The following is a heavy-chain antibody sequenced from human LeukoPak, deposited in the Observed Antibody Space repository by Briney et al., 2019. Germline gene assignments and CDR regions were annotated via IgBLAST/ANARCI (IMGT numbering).Heavy chain of an antibody. D-gene: IGHD3-3*01. CDR2: ISGSGGST. Sequence: ETLSLTCTVSGYSISSGYYWGWIRQTPGKGLEWVSAISGSGGSTYYADSVKGRFTISRDNSKNTLYLQMNSLRAEDTAVYYCAKDQGSGYYFDAFDIWGQGTMVTVSS. CDR3: AKDQGSGYYFDAFDI. V-gene: IGHV3-23*01. J-gene: IGHJ3*02. CDR1: GYSISSGYY.